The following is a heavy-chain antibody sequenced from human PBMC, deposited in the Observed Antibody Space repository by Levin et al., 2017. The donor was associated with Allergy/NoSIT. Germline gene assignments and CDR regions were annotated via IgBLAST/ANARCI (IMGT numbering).Heavy chain of an antibody. D-gene: IGHD1-26*01. Sequence: GGSLRLSCAASGFTFHDYAMHWVRQPPGKGLEWVSGISWNSVAIGYADSVKGRFTISRDNAKNSLYLQMNSLRVEDTAFYYCAKETIVGATWSGDGFDIWGQGTMVTVSS. V-gene: IGHV3-9*01. CDR1: GFTFHDYA. CDR3: AKETIVGATWSGDGFDI. CDR2: ISWNSVAI. J-gene: IGHJ3*02.